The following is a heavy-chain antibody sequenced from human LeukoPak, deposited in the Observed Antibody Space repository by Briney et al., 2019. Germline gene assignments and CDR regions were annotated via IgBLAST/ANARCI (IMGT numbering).Heavy chain of an antibody. J-gene: IGHJ4*02. CDR1: GGTFSSYA. Sequence: ASMKVSCKASGGTFSSYAISWVRQAPGQGLEWMGGIIPIFGTANYAQKFQSRVTITTDESTSTAYMELSSLRSEDTAVYYCARGPRPCSGGSCHPRFDYWGQGTLVTVSS. V-gene: IGHV1-69*05. D-gene: IGHD2-15*01. CDR3: ARGPRPCSGGSCHPRFDY. CDR2: IIPIFGTA.